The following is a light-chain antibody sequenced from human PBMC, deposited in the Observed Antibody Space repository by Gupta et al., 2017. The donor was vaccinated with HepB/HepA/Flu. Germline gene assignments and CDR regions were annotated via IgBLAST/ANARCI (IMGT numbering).Light chain of an antibody. J-gene: IGLJ2*01. CDR1: KLGDKY. CDR2: QYS. CDR3: QAWDSSTSHVV. Sequence: SYELTQPPSVSVSPGQTASITCYGDKLGDKYACWYQQKPGQSPVLVIYQYSKRPSGIPERFSGSNSGNTATLTISGTQAMDEADYYCQAWDSSTSHVVFGGGTKLTVL. V-gene: IGLV3-1*01.